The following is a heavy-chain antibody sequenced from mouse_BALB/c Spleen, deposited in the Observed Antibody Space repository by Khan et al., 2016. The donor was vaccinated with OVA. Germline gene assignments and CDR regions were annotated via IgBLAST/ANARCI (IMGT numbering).Heavy chain of an antibody. CDR2: IYPTSGYT. CDR1: GYTFTTYW. CDR3: TRDRIDY. Sequence: VKLQESGAELAKPGASVKMSCKASGYTFTTYWMHWVKQRPGQGLEWIGYIYPTSGYTDYNEKFKDRATLSADKSSSTAYMPLSSLTSEDSAVYYCTRDRIDYWGQGTTLTVSS. V-gene: IGHV1-7*01. J-gene: IGHJ2*01.